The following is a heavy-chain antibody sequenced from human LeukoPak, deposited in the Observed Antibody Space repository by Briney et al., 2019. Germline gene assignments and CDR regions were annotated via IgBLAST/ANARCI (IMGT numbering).Heavy chain of an antibody. CDR1: GCSISSSNW. CDR2: IYHSGST. CDR3: ARERYGSGRDAFDI. Sequence: SETLSLTCAVSGCSISSSNWWSWVRQPPGKGLEWIGEIYHSGSTNYNPSLKSRVTISVDKSKNQFSLKLSSVTAADTAVYYCARERYGSGRDAFDIWGQGTMVTVSS. J-gene: IGHJ3*02. V-gene: IGHV4-4*02. D-gene: IGHD3-10*01.